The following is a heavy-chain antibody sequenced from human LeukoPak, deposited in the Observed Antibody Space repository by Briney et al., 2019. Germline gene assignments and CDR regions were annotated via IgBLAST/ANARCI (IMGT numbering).Heavy chain of an antibody. CDR2: ISAYNGNT. J-gene: IGHJ6*03. D-gene: IGHD6-19*01. CDR1: GYTFTSYG. V-gene: IGHV1-18*01. Sequence: SVKVSCKASGYTFTSYGISWVRQAPGQGLEWMGWISAYNGNTNYAQKLQGRVTMTTDTSTSTAYMELRSLRSDDTAVYYCARGSGSGSQTDDYYYYYMDVWGKGTTVTVSS. CDR3: ARGSGSGSQTDDYYYYYMDV.